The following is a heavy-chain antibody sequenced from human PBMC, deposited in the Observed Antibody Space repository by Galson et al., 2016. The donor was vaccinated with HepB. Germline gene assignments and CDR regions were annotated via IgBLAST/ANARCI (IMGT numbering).Heavy chain of an antibody. CDR1: GFTFSNYW. J-gene: IGHJ4*02. CDR3: ARARPPHYYDSYGHYPDY. Sequence: SLRLSCAVSGFTFSNYWMTWVRQAPGKGLEWVANINQDGSDKYYVHSVKDRFTVSRDNAENSLFLQMSSLKAEDTAVYYCARARPPHYYDSYGHYPDYWGRGILVTVSS. D-gene: IGHD3-22*01. CDR2: INQDGSDK. V-gene: IGHV3-7*01.